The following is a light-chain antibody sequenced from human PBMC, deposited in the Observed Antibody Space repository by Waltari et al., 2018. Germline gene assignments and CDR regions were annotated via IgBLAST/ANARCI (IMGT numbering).Light chain of an antibody. CDR3: QHYNNLPYT. V-gene: IGKV1-33*01. CDR2: DAS. CDR1: KDIRKN. J-gene: IGKJ2*01. Sequence: QSPSSLSASIGDRVTITCRASKDIRKNLSWFQERPGKAPKLLIYDASNLEAGVPSRFSGTGSGTDFSLTISSLQPEDSATYYCQHYNNLPYTFSRGTKLQIK.